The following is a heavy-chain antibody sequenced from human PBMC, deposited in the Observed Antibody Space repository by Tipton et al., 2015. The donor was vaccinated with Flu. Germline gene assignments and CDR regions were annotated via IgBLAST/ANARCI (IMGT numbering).Heavy chain of an antibody. CDR3: ARGPYYDSSGGHDY. V-gene: IGHV4-31*03. J-gene: IGHJ4*02. Sequence: TLSLTCTVSGGSISSGGYYWSWIRQHPGKGLERIGYIYYSVSTYYNPSLKSRVTISVDTSKNQFSLKLSSVTAADTAVYYCARGPYYDSSGGHDYWGQGTLVTVSS. CDR1: GGSISSGGYY. D-gene: IGHD3-22*01. CDR2: IYYSVST.